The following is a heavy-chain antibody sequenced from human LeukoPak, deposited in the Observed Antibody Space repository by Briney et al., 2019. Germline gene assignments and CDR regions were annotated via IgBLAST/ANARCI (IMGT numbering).Heavy chain of an antibody. Sequence: PGGSLRLSCAASGFTFSSYSMNWVRQAPRKGLEWVSSISSSSSYIYYADSVKGRFTISRDNAKNSLYLQMNGLRAEDTAVYYCARGTATIVVVPAAPTTVAFDIWGQGTMVTVSS. CDR1: GFTFSSYS. CDR2: ISSSSSYI. CDR3: ARGTATIVVVPAAPTTVAFDI. D-gene: IGHD2-2*01. J-gene: IGHJ3*02. V-gene: IGHV3-21*01.